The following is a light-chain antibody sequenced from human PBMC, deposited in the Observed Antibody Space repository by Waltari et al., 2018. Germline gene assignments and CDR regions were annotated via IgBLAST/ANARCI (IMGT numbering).Light chain of an antibody. J-gene: IGLJ3*02. CDR3: LLYMGSGIFV. Sequence: QTVVTQEPPLAVSPGGTVTLTCDLSPGAGSTTSYASWYQKTPGQAPRTLVYKGNRRSSGVPDRFSGSILGNKAALTITGAQAEDECDYYCLLYMGSGIFVFGGGTKLTVL. CDR2: KGN. V-gene: IGLV8-61*01. CDR1: PGAGSTTSY.